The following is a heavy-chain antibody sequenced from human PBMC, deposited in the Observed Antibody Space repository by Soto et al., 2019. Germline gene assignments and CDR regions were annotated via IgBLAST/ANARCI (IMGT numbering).Heavy chain of an antibody. D-gene: IGHD3-3*01. CDR3: ARTDFWSGYYDAFDI. CDR2: ISSSSYI. Sequence: GGSLRLSCAASGFTFISYSMNWVRQAPGKGLEWVSSISSSSYIYYADAVKGRFTISRDNAKNSLYLQMNSLRAEDTAVYYCARTDFWSGYYDAFDIWGQGTMVTVSS. J-gene: IGHJ3*02. CDR1: GFTFISYS. V-gene: IGHV3-21*01.